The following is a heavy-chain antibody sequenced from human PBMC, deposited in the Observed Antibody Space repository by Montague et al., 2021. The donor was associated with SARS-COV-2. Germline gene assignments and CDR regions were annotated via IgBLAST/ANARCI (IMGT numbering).Heavy chain of an antibody. CDR2: IYYGGST. Sequence: SETLSLTCSVSGDSFTNYYWSWIRQPPGKGLEWIGDIYYGGSTHYSPPXKSRVTISIDTSKEQFSLRLKSVTAADTAIYYCASAFGDYVLLFENWGQGSPVIVSS. CDR1: GDSFTNYY. J-gene: IGHJ4*02. CDR3: ASAFGDYVLLFEN. V-gene: IGHV4-59*01. D-gene: IGHD3-16*01.